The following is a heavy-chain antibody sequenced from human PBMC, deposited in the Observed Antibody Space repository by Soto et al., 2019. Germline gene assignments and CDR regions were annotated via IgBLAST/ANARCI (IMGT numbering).Heavy chain of an antibody. J-gene: IGHJ1*01. CDR2: IYWDDTK. V-gene: IGHV2-5*02. D-gene: IGHD3-22*01. CDR1: GFSLSSSGVG. CDR3: AHIRVTMIVGAGYFQH. Sequence: QITLKESGPTLVKPTQTLTLTCTFSGFSLSSSGVGVGWIRQPPGKALEWVALIYWDDTKRYSPSLKSGLTITKHTTKNQVVLTMTNMDPVDTATYYCAHIRVTMIVGAGYFQHWGQGTLVTISS.